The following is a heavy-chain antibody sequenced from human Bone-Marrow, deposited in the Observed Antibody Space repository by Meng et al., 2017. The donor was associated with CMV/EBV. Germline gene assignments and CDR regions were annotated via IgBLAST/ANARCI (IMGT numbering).Heavy chain of an antibody. D-gene: IGHD5-18*01. J-gene: IGHJ4*02. CDR2: IYYSGST. CDR1: GGSISSSSYY. V-gene: IGHV4-39*07. Sequence: GSLRLSCTVSGGSISSSSYYWGWIRQPPGKGLEWIGSIYYSGSTYYNPFLKSRVTISVDTSKNQFSLKLSSVTAADTAVYYCARDGGRGYSYGHFDYWGQGTLVTVSS. CDR3: ARDGGRGYSYGHFDY.